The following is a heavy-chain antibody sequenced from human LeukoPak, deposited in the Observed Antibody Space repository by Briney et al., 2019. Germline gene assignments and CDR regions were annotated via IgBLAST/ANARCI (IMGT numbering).Heavy chain of an antibody. Sequence: GESLKISCKGSGYSFTSYWIGWVRQMPGKGLEWMGIIYPGDSDTRYSPSFQGQVTISADKSISTAYLQWSSLKASDTAMYYCARHGRGSSSSGRYSWFDPWGQGTLVTVSS. CDR3: ARHGRGSSSSGRYSWFDP. CDR1: GYSFTSYW. J-gene: IGHJ5*02. CDR2: IYPGDSDT. V-gene: IGHV5-51*01. D-gene: IGHD6-6*01.